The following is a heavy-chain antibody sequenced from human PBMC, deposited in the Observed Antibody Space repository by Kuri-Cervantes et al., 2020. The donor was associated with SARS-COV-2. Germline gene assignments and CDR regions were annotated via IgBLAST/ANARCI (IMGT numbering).Heavy chain of an antibody. V-gene: IGHV3-21*01. CDR3: ARDPYSSSWYRYYYGMDV. D-gene: IGHD6-13*01. J-gene: IGHJ6*02. CDR2: ISSSSSYI. CDR1: GFTFSSYS. Sequence: GESLKISCAASGFTFSSYSMNWVRQAPGKGLEWVSSISSSSSYIYYADSVKGRFTISGDNAKNSLYLQMNSLRAEDTAVYYCARDPYSSSWYRYYYGMDVWGQGTTVTVSS.